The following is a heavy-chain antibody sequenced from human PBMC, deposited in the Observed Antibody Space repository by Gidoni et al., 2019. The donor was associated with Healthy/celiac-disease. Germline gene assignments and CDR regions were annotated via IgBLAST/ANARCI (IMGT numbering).Heavy chain of an antibody. D-gene: IGHD4-4*01. Sequence: QVQLQESGPGLVKPSETLSLTCTVSGGSISSYYWSWIRQPPGKGLEWIGYIYYSGSTNYNPSLKSRVTISVDTSKNQFSLKLSSVTAADTAVYYCARVDYSNYADYYGMDVWGQGTTVTVSS. CDR2: IYYSGST. CDR3: ARVDYSNYADYYGMDV. J-gene: IGHJ6*02. V-gene: IGHV4-59*01. CDR1: GGSISSYY.